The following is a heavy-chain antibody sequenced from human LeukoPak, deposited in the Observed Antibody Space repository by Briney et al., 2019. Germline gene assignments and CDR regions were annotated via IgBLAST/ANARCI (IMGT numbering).Heavy chain of an antibody. V-gene: IGHV4-39*02. Sequence: SETLSLTCSVSGDSISTSSYYWGWIRQPPGKGLEWIGTIYYSGSTYYNPSLTSRVTISVDTSKNQFSLKLSSVTAADTAVYYCARDYGDYFDYWGQGTLVTVSS. J-gene: IGHJ4*02. CDR2: IYYSGST. CDR3: ARDYGDYFDY. D-gene: IGHD4-17*01. CDR1: GDSISTSSYY.